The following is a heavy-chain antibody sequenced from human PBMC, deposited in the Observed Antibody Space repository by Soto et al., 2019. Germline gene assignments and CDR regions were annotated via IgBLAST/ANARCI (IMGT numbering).Heavy chain of an antibody. J-gene: IGHJ4*02. D-gene: IGHD2-15*01. V-gene: IGHV1-8*01. Sequence: QVQLLQSGAEVKNPGASVKVSCKASGYTFTSLDINWMRQAPGQGLEWMGWMSPKTGNTGYAQKFQDRVTMTWNIATSTAYMDLSSLTSEDTAVYYCARGVAAGVYFWGQGTLVTVSS. CDR2: MSPKTGNT. CDR3: ARGVAAGVYF. CDR1: GYTFTSLD.